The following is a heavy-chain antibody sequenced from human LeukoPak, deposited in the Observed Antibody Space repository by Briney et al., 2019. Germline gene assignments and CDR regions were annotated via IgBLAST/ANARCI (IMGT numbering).Heavy chain of an antibody. CDR2: ISGSGGST. J-gene: IGHJ4*02. Sequence: PGGSLRLSCAASGFTFSSYAMSWVRQAPGKGLEWVSAISGSGGSTYYADSVKGRFTISRDNSKNTLYLQMNSLRAEDTAVYYCAKVNLYYCDSSTYYFDYWGQGTLVTVSS. CDR3: AKVNLYYCDSSTYYFDY. CDR1: GFTFSSYA. D-gene: IGHD3-22*01. V-gene: IGHV3-23*01.